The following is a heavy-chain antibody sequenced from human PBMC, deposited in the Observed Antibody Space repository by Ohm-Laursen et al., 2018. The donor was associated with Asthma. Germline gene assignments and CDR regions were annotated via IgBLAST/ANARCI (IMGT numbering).Heavy chain of an antibody. CDR2: ISTASSFI. CDR3: ARAGYGFDY. CDR1: GYTFSRYS. D-gene: IGHD5-18*01. Sequence: GSLRLSCTASGYTFSRYSIHWVRQIPGKGLEWVASISTASSFIYYADSVRGRFTTSRDNARNSVYLQMDSLRAEDSAVYYCARAGYGFDYWGQGTLVTVSS. V-gene: IGHV3-21*01. J-gene: IGHJ4*02.